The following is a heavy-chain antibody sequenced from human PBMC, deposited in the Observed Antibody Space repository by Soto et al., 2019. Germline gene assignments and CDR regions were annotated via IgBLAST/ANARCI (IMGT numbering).Heavy chain of an antibody. D-gene: IGHD3-10*01. J-gene: IGHJ3*02. Sequence: QLQLQESGPGLAKPSETLSLTCTVSGGSISSSSYYWGWIRQPPGTGLEWIGSIYYSGSTYYNPSLKSRVTISVDTSKNQLSLKLSSVTAADTAVYYCASDGSVTTGAFDIWGQGTMVTVS. CDR1: GGSISSSSYY. CDR3: ASDGSVTTGAFDI. CDR2: IYYSGST. V-gene: IGHV4-39*01.